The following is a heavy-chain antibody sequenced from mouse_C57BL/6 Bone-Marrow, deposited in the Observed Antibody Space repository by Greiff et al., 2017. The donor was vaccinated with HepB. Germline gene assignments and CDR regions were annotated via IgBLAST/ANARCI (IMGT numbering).Heavy chain of an antibody. J-gene: IGHJ2*01. D-gene: IGHD1-1*01. CDR2: ISNGGGST. V-gene: IGHV5-12*01. CDR1: GFTFSDYY. CDR3: ARELFPTYFDY. Sequence: EVKLVESGGGLVQPGGSLKLSCAASGFTFSDYYMYWVRQTPEKRLEWVAYISNGGGSTYYPDTVKGRFTISRDNAKNTLYLQMSRLKSEDTAMYYCARELFPTYFDYWGQGTTLTVSS.